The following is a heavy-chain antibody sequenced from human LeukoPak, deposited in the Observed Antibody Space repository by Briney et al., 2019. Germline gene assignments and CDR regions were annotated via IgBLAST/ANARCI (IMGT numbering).Heavy chain of an antibody. J-gene: IGHJ4*02. CDR1: GFTFSSYA. Sequence: GGSLSLSCAASGFTFSSYAMSWVRRATRKGLEWVSAISVREGCTHYADSEKGRFTISRDNSKNTLYLQINSLRAEDTAVYYCAKASSSNWNYVYFDSWGQGTLVTVSS. CDR3: AKASSSNWNYVYFDS. CDR2: ISVREGCT. V-gene: IGHV3-23*01. D-gene: IGHD1-7*01.